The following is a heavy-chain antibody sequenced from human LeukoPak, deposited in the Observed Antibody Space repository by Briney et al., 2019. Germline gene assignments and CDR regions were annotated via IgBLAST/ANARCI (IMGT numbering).Heavy chain of an antibody. V-gene: IGHV4-4*09. J-gene: IGHJ4*02. CDR1: GDSISSYY. D-gene: IGHD1-26*01. CDR2: IYTSGST. CDR3: ARHGMSGSYTY. Sequence: SETLSLTCTVPGDSISSYYWSWIRQPPRQELEWIGCIYTSGSTNYNPSLKSRVAISIDTSRSQFSLKLTSVTAADTAVYYCARHGMSGSYTYWGQGTLVTVSS.